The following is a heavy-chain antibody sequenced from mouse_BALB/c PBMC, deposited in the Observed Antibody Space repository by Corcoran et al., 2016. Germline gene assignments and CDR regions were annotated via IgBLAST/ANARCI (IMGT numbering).Heavy chain of an antibody. D-gene: IGHD4-1*01. CDR1: GFNIKDTY. CDR3: ASWDWYFAV. CDR2: IDPANGNT. J-gene: IGHJ1*01. Sequence: EVQLQQSGAELVKPGASVKLSCTASGFNIKDTYMHWVKQRPEQGLEWIGRIDPANGNTKYDPKFQGKATITADTSSNTAYLQLSSLTSEDTAVYYGASWDWYFAVWGAGTTVTVSS. V-gene: IGHV14-3*02.